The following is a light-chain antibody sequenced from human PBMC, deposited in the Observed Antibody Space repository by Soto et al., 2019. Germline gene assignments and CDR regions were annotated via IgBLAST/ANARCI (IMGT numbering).Light chain of an antibody. CDR3: QQRSNWPGIT. CDR1: QSVRSY. V-gene: IGKV3-11*01. Sequence: EIVLTQSPATLSLSPGERATLSCRASQSVRSYLAWYQQKPGQAPRLLIYDASNRATGIPARFSGSGSGTDFTLTISSLEPEDFAVYYCQQRSNWPGITFGQGTRLEIK. CDR2: DAS. J-gene: IGKJ5*01.